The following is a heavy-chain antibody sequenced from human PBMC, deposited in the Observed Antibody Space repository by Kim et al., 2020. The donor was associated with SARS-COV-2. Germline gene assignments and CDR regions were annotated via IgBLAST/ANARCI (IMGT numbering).Heavy chain of an antibody. V-gene: IGHV3-15*01. J-gene: IGHJ6*02. CDR2: IKTKTDGGKT. CDR3: AMTYRSG. D-gene: IGHD6-25*01. Sequence: GGSLRLSCAASGFTFGNASMSWVRQAPGKGLEWVGRIKTKTDGGKTDYAAPGKGRFTNSKDDSKNTLYLQMNNLKIEDTAVYYCAMTYRSGWGQGTTVTVFS. CDR1: GFTFGNAS.